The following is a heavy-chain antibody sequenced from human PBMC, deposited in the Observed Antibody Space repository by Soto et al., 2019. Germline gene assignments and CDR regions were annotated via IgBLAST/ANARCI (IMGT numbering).Heavy chain of an antibody. V-gene: IGHV3-30-3*01. D-gene: IGHD3-10*01. J-gene: IGHJ6*02. CDR3: AREGYYGSGSYYMTPYYGMDV. Sequence: GGSLRFSCAASGFTFSSYAMHWVRQAPGKGLEWVAVISYDGSNKYYADSVKGRFTISRDNSKNTLYLQMNSLRAEDTAVYYCAREGYYGSGSYYMTPYYGMDVWGQGTTVTVSS. CDR1: GFTFSSYA. CDR2: ISYDGSNK.